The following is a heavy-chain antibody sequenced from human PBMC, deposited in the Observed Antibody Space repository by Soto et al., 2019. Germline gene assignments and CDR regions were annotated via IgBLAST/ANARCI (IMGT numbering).Heavy chain of an antibody. CDR2: FDPEDGET. Sequence: ASVKVSCKVSGYTLTELSMHWVRQAPGKELEWMGGFDPEDGETIYAQKFQGRVTMTEDTSTDTAYMELSSLRSEDTAVYYCATVYYFDSSGSYYLDYWGQGTLVTVSS. V-gene: IGHV1-24*01. CDR1: GYTLTELS. D-gene: IGHD3-22*01. CDR3: ATVYYFDSSGSYYLDY. J-gene: IGHJ4*02.